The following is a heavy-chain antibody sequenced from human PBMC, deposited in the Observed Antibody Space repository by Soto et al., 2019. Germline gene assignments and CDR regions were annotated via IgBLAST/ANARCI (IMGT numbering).Heavy chain of an antibody. D-gene: IGHD2-21*02. CDR2: ISYDGSNK. V-gene: IGHV3-30-3*01. J-gene: IGHJ4*02. Sequence: GGSLRLSCAASGFTFSSYAMHWVRQAPGKGLEWVAVISYDGSNKYYADTVKGRFTISRNNAKNSLYQQMNSLRADVTAVYYCARDDLTTIGHFDYWGQGTLVTVSS. CDR3: ARDDLTTIGHFDY. CDR1: GFTFSSYA.